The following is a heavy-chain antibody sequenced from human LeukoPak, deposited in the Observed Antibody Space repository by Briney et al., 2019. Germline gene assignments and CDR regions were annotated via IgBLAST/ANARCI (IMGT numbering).Heavy chain of an antibody. Sequence: PSQTLSLTCTVSGGSISSGSYYWSWIRQPAVKGLEWIGRIYTSGSTNYNPSLKSRVTISVDTSKNQFSLKLSSVTAADTAVYYCARRRSYCSGGSCYSCLDYWGQGTLVTVSS. J-gene: IGHJ4*02. CDR1: GGSISSGSYY. D-gene: IGHD2-15*01. V-gene: IGHV4-61*02. CDR3: ARRRSYCSGGSCYSCLDY. CDR2: IYTSGST.